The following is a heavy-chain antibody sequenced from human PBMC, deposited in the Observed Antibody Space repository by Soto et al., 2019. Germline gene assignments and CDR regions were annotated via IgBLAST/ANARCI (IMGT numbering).Heavy chain of an antibody. CDR1: GGSISSGGYS. CDR3: ARVRGIAAAGARFDY. V-gene: IGHV4-30-2*01. CDR2: IYHSGST. J-gene: IGHJ4*02. Sequence: TLSLTCAVSGGSISSGGYSWSWIRQPPGKGLEWIGYIYHSGSTYYNPSLKSRVTISVDRSKNQFSLKLSSVTAADTAVYYCARVRGIAAAGARFDYWGQGTLVTVSS. D-gene: IGHD6-13*01.